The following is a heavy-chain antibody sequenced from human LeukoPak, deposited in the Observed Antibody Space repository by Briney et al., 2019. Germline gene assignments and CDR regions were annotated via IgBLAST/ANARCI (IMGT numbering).Heavy chain of an antibody. CDR3: ARQAVARPFDL. J-gene: IGHJ3*01. V-gene: IGHV3-23*01. Sequence: PGGSLRLSCAASGFTFTTYGMSWVRQAPGKGLEWVSTISGSGGNTNYADSVKGRFTISRDNAQSSLYLQMNSLRAGDTAVYYCARQAVARPFDLWGQGTMVAVSS. CDR2: ISGSGGNT. CDR1: GFTFTTYG.